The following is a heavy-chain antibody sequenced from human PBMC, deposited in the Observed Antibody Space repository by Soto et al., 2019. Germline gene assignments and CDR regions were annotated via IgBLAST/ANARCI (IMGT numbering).Heavy chain of an antibody. CDR3: ARAPGDIVVVVAASWFDP. J-gene: IGHJ5*02. Sequence: SETLSLTCTVSGGSISSSSYCWGWIRQPPGKGLEWIGSIYYSGSTYYNPSLKSRVTISVDTSKNQFSLKLSSVTAADTAVYYCARAPGDIVVVVAASWFDPWGQGTLVTVSS. V-gene: IGHV4-39*01. CDR1: GGSISSSSYC. D-gene: IGHD2-15*01. CDR2: IYYSGST.